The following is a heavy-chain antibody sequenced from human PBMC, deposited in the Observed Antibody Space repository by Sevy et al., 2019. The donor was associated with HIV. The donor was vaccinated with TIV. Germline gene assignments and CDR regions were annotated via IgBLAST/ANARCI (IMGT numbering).Heavy chain of an antibody. V-gene: IGHV4-59*01. CDR2: QFYSGST. J-gene: IGHJ4*02. CDR1: AASITDYY. Sequence: SETLSLTCSVSAASITDYYWTWIRQPPGKGLEWIGYQFYSGSTTYNPSLKSRVTISLDTSRNQFSLRLNSVTAADTAVYYCARSENLDTAPIDSWGQGTLVTVSS. D-gene: IGHD5-18*01. CDR3: ARSENLDTAPIDS.